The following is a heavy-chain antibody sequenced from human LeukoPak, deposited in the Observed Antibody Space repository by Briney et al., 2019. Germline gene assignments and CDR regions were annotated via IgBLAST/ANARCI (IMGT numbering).Heavy chain of an antibody. CDR1: GFTFSSYA. CDR3: AKDPGRSSSWYAGGDY. D-gene: IGHD6-13*01. V-gene: IGHV3-23*01. Sequence: GGSLRLSWAASGFTFSSYAMSWVRQAPGKGLEWVSAISGSGGRTYYADSVKGRFTISRDNSKNTLYLQMNSLRAEDTAVYYCAKDPGRSSSWYAGGDYWGQGTLVTVSS. CDR2: ISGSGGRT. J-gene: IGHJ4*02.